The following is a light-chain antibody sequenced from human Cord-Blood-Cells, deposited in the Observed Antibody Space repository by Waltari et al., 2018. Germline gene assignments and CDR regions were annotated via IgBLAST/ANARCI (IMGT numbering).Light chain of an antibody. CDR1: QSVSSN. CDR2: GAS. J-gene: IGKJ5*01. Sequence: EIAMTHSPPTLSVSPGERAPLSSRASQSVSSNLAWYQQKPGQAPRLLIYGASTSATGIPARFSGSGSGTEFTLTISSLQSEDFAVYYCQQYNNWPITFGQGTRLEIK. V-gene: IGKV3-15*01. CDR3: QQYNNWPIT.